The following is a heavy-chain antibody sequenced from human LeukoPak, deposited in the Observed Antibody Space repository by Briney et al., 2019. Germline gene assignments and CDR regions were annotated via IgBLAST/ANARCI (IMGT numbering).Heavy chain of an antibody. CDR2: IRGKANSYAT. V-gene: IGHV3-73*01. CDR3: TRRAMKTSSGWYSSNAFDI. J-gene: IGHJ3*02. D-gene: IGHD6-19*01. CDR1: GFTFSGSA. Sequence: GGSLRLSCAASGFTFSGSAMHWVRQASGKGLEWVGRIRGKANSYATAYAASVKGRFTISRDDSKNTAYLQMNSLKTEDTAVYYCTRRAMKTSSGWYSSNAFDIWGQGTMVTVSS.